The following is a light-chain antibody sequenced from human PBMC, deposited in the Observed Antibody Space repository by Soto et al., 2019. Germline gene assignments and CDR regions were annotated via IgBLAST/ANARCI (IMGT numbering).Light chain of an antibody. J-gene: IGLJ3*02. CDR2: LNSDGSH. CDR3: ATWDDSLNGPV. CDR1: SGHSSYA. Sequence: QAVVTQSPSASASLGASVKLTCTLSSGHSSYAIAWHQQQPEKGPRYLMKLNSDGSHSKGDGIPDRFSGSSSGAERYLTISSLQSEDEADYYCATWDDSLNGPVFGGGTKVTVL. V-gene: IGLV4-69*01.